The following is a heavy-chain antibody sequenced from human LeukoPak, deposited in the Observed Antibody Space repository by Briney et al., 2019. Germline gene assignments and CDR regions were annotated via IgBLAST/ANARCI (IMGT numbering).Heavy chain of an antibody. J-gene: IGHJ4*02. CDR3: ARDRGDGYDYFWDY. CDR2: IYYSGST. Sequence: GSLRLSCAASGFTFSSYNMNWVRQPPGKGLEWIGSIYYSGSTYYNPSLKSRVTISVDTSKNQFSLKLSSVTAADTAVYYCARDRGDGYDYFWDYWGQGTLVTVSS. D-gene: IGHD5-12*01. CDR1: GFTFSSYN. V-gene: IGHV4-39*07.